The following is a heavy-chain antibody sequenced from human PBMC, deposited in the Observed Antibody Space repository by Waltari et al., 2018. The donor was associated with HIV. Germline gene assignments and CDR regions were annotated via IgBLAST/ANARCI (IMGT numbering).Heavy chain of an antibody. J-gene: IGHJ4*02. CDR2: IKQDGSEI. CDR3: ARRGGRSSPLGY. V-gene: IGHV3-7*01. D-gene: IGHD6-13*01. Sequence: EVQLVESGGGLVQPGGSLRLSCAASGFTFSSYWMSWVRQVPGKGLEWVANIKQDGSEIYYVDSVKARFTIARDNAKNSLYLQMNSLRAEDTAVYFCARRGGRSSPLGYWGQGTLVTVSS. CDR1: GFTFSSYW.